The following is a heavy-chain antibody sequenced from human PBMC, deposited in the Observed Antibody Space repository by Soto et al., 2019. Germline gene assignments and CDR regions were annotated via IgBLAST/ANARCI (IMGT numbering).Heavy chain of an antibody. Sequence: ASVKVSCKASGYTFTSYYMHWVRQAPGQGLEWMGIINPSGGSTSYAQKFQGRVTITRDTSTSTVYMELSSLRSEDTAVYYCARSKSTIYGSGSNYYYMDVWGKGTTVTVSS. V-gene: IGHV1-46*03. D-gene: IGHD3-10*01. CDR3: ARSKSTIYGSGSNYYYMDV. CDR1: GYTFTSYY. J-gene: IGHJ6*03. CDR2: INPSGGST.